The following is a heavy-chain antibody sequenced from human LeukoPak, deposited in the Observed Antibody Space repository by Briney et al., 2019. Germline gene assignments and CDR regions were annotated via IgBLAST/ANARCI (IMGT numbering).Heavy chain of an antibody. CDR2: IYYSGST. V-gene: IGHV4-39*01. Sequence: SETLSLTCTVSGGSISSSSYYWGWIRQPPGKGLEWIGSIYYSGSTYYNPSLKSRVTISVDTSKNQFSLKLSSVTAADTAVYYCARPAPSNAAAADSGYYFDYWGQGTLATVSS. D-gene: IGHD6-13*01. J-gene: IGHJ4*02. CDR1: GGSISSSSYY. CDR3: ARPAPSNAAAADSGYYFDY.